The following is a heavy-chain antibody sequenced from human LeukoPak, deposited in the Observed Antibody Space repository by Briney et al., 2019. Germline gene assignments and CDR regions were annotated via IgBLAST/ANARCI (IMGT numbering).Heavy chain of an antibody. CDR1: GFAFTNAC. V-gene: IGHV3-15*01. Sequence: GGSLRLSCAASGFAFTNACMSWVRRAPGKRLEWVGRIRSKNNGGTTDYAAPVRGRFSISRDDSKSMLYLQMNSLKTEDTALYYCTTDPGYRGLYYFDYWGQGTLVTVSS. J-gene: IGHJ4*02. CDR3: TTDPGYRGLYYFDY. CDR2: IRSKNNGGTT. D-gene: IGHD5-12*01.